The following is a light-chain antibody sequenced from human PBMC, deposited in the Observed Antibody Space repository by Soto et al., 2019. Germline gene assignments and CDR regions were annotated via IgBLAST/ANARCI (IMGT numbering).Light chain of an antibody. CDR3: QQYNSYSLYT. CDR2: DAS. CDR1: QSISSW. J-gene: IGKJ2*01. V-gene: IGKV1-5*01. Sequence: DIQMTQSPSTLSASVGDRVTITCRASQSISSWMAWYQQKPGKAPKLLIYDASSLESGVPSRFSGSGSGTEFTLTISSLQPDGFATYYCQQYNSYSLYTFGQGTKLAI.